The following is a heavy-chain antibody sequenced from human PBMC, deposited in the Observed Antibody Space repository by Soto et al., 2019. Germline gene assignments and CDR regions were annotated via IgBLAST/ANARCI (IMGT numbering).Heavy chain of an antibody. J-gene: IGHJ4*02. D-gene: IGHD3-22*01. CDR2: ISSSSRTI. V-gene: IGHV3-48*01. Sequence: GGSLRLSCAASGFTFSTYAMAWVRQAPGKGLEWVSYISSSSRTIYYADSVKGRFTISRDNAKNSLYLQMNSLRAEDTAVYYCAREIYDSSGYYAPFDYWGQGTLVTVSS. CDR3: AREIYDSSGYYAPFDY. CDR1: GFTFSTYA.